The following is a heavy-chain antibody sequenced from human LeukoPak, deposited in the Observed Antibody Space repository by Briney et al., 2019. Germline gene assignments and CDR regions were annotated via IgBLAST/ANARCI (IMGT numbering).Heavy chain of an antibody. D-gene: IGHD3-22*01. CDR1: GFTVSSNS. J-gene: IGHJ5*02. CDR2: IYSDNT. CDR3: AKEPSSYYDSSNWFDP. Sequence: PGGSLRLSCTVSGFTVSSNSMSWVRQAPGKGLEWVSFIYSDNTHYSDSVKGRFTISRDNSKNTLYLQMNSLRAEDTAVYYCAKEPSSYYDSSNWFDPWGQGTLVTVSS. V-gene: IGHV3-53*01.